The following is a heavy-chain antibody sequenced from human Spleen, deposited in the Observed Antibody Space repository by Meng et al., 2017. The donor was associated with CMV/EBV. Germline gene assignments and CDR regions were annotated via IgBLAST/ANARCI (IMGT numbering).Heavy chain of an antibody. CDR2: INPSGGST. D-gene: IGHD2-2*01. V-gene: IGHV1-46*02. CDR3: ARDQPIVVVPAYFFDY. CDR1: GYTFNKYY. J-gene: IGHJ4*02. Sequence: ASVKVSCKASGYTFNKYYMNWVRQAPGQGLESMGIINPSGGSTTYAQKFQGRVTLTRDTSTSTFYMELNNLISEDTAVYYCARDQPIVVVPAYFFDYWGQGTLVTVSS.